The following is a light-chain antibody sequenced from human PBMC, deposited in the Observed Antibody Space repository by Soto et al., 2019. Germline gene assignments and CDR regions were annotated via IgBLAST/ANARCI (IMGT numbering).Light chain of an antibody. CDR3: SSYAGNRGGV. Sequence: QPVLTQPPSASGSPGQSLTISCTGTSSDVGGYNYVSWYQQHPGKAPKLMIYEVTKRPSGVPDRFSGSKSGNTASLTVSGLQAEDEADYYCSSYAGNRGGVFGNGTKVTVL. CDR2: EVT. CDR1: SSDVGGYNY. J-gene: IGLJ1*01. V-gene: IGLV2-8*01.